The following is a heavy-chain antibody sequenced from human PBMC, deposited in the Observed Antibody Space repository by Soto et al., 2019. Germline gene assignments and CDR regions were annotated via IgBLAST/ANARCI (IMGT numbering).Heavy chain of an antibody. J-gene: IGHJ4*02. Sequence: SETLSLTCTVSCGSIISGDYYWSWIRQPPGKGLEWIGYIYYSGSTYYNPSLKSRVTISVDTSKNQFSLKLSSVTAADTAVYYCARLGGDIVVVPAAAAFDYWGQGTLVTVSS. V-gene: IGHV4-30-4*01. CDR1: CGSIISGDYY. CDR3: ARLGGDIVVVPAAAAFDY. CDR2: IYYSGST. D-gene: IGHD2-2*01.